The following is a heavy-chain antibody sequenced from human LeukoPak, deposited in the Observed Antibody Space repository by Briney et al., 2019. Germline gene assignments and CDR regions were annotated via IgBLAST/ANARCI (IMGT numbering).Heavy chain of an antibody. Sequence: GGSLRLSCAASGFTFSSYAISWVRQAPGKGLEWVSAISGSGGSTYYADSVKGRFTISRDNSKNTLYLQMNSLRAEDTAVYYCAKDIYYDFWSGYYGTFDYWGQGTLVTVSS. CDR1: GFTFSSYA. V-gene: IGHV3-23*01. CDR2: ISGSGGST. D-gene: IGHD3-3*01. J-gene: IGHJ4*02. CDR3: AKDIYYDFWSGYYGTFDY.